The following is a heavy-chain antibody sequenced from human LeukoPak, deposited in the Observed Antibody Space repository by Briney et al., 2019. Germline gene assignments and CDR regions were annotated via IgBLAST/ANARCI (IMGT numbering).Heavy chain of an antibody. D-gene: IGHD5-18*01. CDR1: GFAFSSYA. CDR3: AKGIPYGRGYSYGCLDY. J-gene: IGHJ4*02. CDR2: ISGSGGST. Sequence: PGGSLRLSCAASGFAFSSYAMSWVRQAPGKGLEWVSAISGSGGSTYYADSVKGRFTISRDNSKNTLYLQMNSLRAEDTAVYYCAKGIPYGRGYSYGCLDYWGQGTLVTVSS. V-gene: IGHV3-23*01.